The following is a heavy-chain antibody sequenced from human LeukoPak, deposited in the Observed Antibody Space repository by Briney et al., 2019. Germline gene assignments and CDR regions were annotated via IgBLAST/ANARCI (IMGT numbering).Heavy chain of an antibody. CDR1: GGTFNSYG. Sequence: RGASVKVSCKASGGTFNSYGISWVRQAPGQGLEWMGWINPNSGGTNYAQKLQGRVTMTTDTSTSTAYMELRSLRSDDTAVYYCATYDARNDYWGQGTLVTVSS. V-gene: IGHV1-18*01. CDR3: ATYDARNDY. J-gene: IGHJ4*02. CDR2: INPNSGGT. D-gene: IGHD3-3*01.